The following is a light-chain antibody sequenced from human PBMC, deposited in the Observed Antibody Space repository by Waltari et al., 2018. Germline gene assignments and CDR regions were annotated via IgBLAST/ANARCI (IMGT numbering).Light chain of an antibody. CDR3: AAWDDSLYEV. CDR2: RNK. J-gene: IGLJ3*02. V-gene: IGLV1-47*01. Sequence: QSVLTQPPSASATPGQTVNIACSGSSSNIGSNFVYWYQQLPGTAPKLLIYRNKQRPSGVPDRFSGSKSGTSASLAISGLRSEDEADYYCAAWDDSLYEVFGGGTKLTVL. CDR1: SSNIGSNF.